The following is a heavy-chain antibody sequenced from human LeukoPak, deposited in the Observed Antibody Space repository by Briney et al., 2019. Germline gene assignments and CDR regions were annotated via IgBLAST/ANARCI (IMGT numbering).Heavy chain of an antibody. CDR3: ATRDFDWLPEDY. CDR1: GYTLTELS. Sequence: EASVKVSCKVSGYTLTELSMHWVRQAPGKGLEWMGGFDPEDGETIYAQKFQGRVTMTEDTSTDTAYMELSSLRSEDTAVYYCATRDFDWLPEDYWGQGTLVTVSS. J-gene: IGHJ4*02. CDR2: FDPEDGET. D-gene: IGHD3-9*01. V-gene: IGHV1-24*01.